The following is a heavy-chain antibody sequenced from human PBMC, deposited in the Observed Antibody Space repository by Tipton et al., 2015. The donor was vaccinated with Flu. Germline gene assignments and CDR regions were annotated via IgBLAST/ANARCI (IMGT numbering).Heavy chain of an antibody. Sequence: SLRLSCAASGFTFSSYEMNWVRQAPGKGLEWLSYISSSGNTISYADSVRGRFTISRDNAKNSLYLQLNSLRAEDTAVYYCARRDFSNYVSEPKNWFDPWGQGTLVTVSS. CDR2: ISSSGNTI. J-gene: IGHJ5*02. V-gene: IGHV3-48*03. CDR1: GFTFSSYE. D-gene: IGHD3-16*01. CDR3: ARRDFSNYVSEPKNWFDP.